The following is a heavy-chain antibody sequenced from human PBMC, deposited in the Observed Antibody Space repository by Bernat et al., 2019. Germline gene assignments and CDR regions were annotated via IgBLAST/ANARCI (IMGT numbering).Heavy chain of an antibody. J-gene: IGHJ4*02. CDR2: IKQDGSEK. Sequence: EVQLVESGGGLVQPGGSLRLSCAASGFTFSSYWMSWVRQAPGKGLEWVANIKQDGSEKYYVDSVKGRFTISRDNAKNSLYLQMNSLRANDTAVYYCARDHWDWNDGPLYYFDCWGQGTLVTVSS. CDR1: GFTFSSYW. V-gene: IGHV3-7*01. D-gene: IGHD1-1*01. CDR3: ARDHWDWNDGPLYYFDC.